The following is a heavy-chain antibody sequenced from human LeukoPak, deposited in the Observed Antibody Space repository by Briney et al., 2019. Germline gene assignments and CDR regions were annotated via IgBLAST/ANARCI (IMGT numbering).Heavy chain of an antibody. Sequence: SETLSLTCAVYGGSFSAYYWSWIRQPSGKGLEWIGEINHSGSTNYNPSLKSRVTISVDTSKNQFSLKLSSVTAAGTAVYYCARYGKGRWLTSTRPFWYFDLWGRGTLVTVSS. CDR2: INHSGST. CDR1: GGSFSAYY. J-gene: IGHJ2*01. V-gene: IGHV4-34*01. D-gene: IGHD5-24*01. CDR3: ARYGKGRWLTSTRPFWYFDL.